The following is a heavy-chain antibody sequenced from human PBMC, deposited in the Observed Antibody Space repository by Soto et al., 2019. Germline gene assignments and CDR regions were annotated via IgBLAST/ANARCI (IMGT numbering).Heavy chain of an antibody. Sequence: ASVKVSCKASGYTFTSYGISWVRQAPGQGLEWMGWISAYNGNTNYAQKLQGRVTMTTDTSTSTAYMELRSVRSDDTAVYYCARDFPLDIVATRNMNDYWGQGTLVTVSS. V-gene: IGHV1-18*01. CDR1: GYTFTSYG. CDR2: ISAYNGNT. CDR3: ARDFPLDIVATRNMNDY. D-gene: IGHD5-12*01. J-gene: IGHJ4*02.